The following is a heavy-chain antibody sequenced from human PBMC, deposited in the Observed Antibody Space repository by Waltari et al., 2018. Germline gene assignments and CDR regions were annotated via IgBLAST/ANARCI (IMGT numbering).Heavy chain of an antibody. D-gene: IGHD1-26*01. CDR3: ARAPSELYYYYGMDV. CDR1: GYTFTSYY. V-gene: IGHV1-46*01. CDR2: INPSGGST. J-gene: IGHJ6*02. Sequence: QVQLVQSGAEVKKPGASVKVSCKASGYTFTSYYMHWVRQAPGQGLEWMGIINPSGGSTSYAQKFQGRVTMTRDTSTSTVYMELRSLRSDDTAVYYCARAPSELYYYYGMDVWGQGTTVTVSS.